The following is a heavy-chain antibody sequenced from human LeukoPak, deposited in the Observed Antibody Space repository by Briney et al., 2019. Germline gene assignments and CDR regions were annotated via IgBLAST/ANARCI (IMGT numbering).Heavy chain of an antibody. CDR2: INPSGGST. V-gene: IGHV1-46*01. CDR3: ARDQATVVMYYYYGLDV. Sequence: ASVKVSCKASGYTFTSYYMHWVRQAPGQGLEWVGVINPSGGSTSFAQKFRGRVTMTRDTSTSTDYMELSSLRSEDTAVYYCARDQATVVMYYYYGLDVWGQGTTVTVSS. CDR1: GYTFTSYY. D-gene: IGHD4-23*01. J-gene: IGHJ6*02.